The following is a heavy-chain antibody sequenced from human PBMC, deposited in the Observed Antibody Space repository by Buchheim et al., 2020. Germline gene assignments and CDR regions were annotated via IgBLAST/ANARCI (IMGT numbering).Heavy chain of an antibody. V-gene: IGHV4-39*01. CDR3: AREYSSSSWGGSNWFDP. CDR2: IYYSGST. CDR1: GGSISSSSYY. J-gene: IGHJ5*02. D-gene: IGHD6-6*01. Sequence: QLQLQESGPGLVKPSETLSLTCTVSGGSISSSSYYWGWIRQPPGKGLEWIGSIYYSGSTYYNPSLKSRVTISVDTSKNQFSLKLSSVTAADTAVYYCAREYSSSSWGGSNWFDPWGQGTL.